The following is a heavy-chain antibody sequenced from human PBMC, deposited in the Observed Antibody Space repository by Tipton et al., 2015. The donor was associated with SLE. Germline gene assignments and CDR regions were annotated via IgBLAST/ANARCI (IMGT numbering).Heavy chain of an antibody. CDR2: ISYDGSNK. D-gene: IGHD3-16*01. Sequence: SLRLSCAASGFTFSSYAMHWVRQAPGKGLEWVAVISYDGSNKYYADSVKGRFTISRDNSKNTLYLQMNSLRAEDTAVYYCAKGGERGPFDYWGQGTLVTVSS. CDR3: AKGGERGPFDY. J-gene: IGHJ4*02. V-gene: IGHV3-30-3*01. CDR1: GFTFSSYA.